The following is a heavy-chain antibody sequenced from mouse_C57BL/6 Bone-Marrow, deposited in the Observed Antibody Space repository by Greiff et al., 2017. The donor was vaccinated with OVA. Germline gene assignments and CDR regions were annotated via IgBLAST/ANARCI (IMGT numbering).Heavy chain of an antibody. D-gene: IGHD1-1*01. CDR2: ISSGGSYT. CDR1: GFTFSSYG. V-gene: IGHV5-6*01. J-gene: IGHJ2*01. Sequence: VQLKESGGDLVKPGGSLKLSCAASGFTFSSYGMSWVRQTPDKRLEWVATISSGGSYTYYPASVKGRFTISRDNAKNTLYLQISSLKSEDTAMYYGARHGDYGSFFDYWGQGTTLTVSS. CDR3: ARHGDYGSFFDY.